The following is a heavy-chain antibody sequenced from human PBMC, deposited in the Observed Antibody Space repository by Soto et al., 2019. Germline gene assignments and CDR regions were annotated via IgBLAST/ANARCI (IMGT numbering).Heavy chain of an antibody. V-gene: IGHV1-2*04. CDR1: GYTVTAYY. Sequence: QVQLVQSGAEVKKPGASVKVSCKASGYTVTAYYVHWVRQAPGQGLEWMGWINPNSGGTNYAQKVQGWVTMTRDTSISTVYMELSRLRFDDTAVYYCARMIAASGHYGMDVWGQGTTVTVSS. CDR3: ARMIAASGHYGMDV. J-gene: IGHJ6*02. D-gene: IGHD6-13*01. CDR2: INPNSGGT.